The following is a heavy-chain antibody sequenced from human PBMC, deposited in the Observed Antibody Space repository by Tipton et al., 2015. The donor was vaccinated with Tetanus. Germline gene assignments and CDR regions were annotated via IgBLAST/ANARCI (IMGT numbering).Heavy chain of an antibody. Sequence: TLSLTCAVSGGSINIGPYYWGWIRQPPGKGLEWIASIYYSGSTYYNPSLKSRVTIFVDTSKNHFSLRLSSVTAADTAIYYCARQSQKEFFFDYWGQGALVSVTS. J-gene: IGHJ4*02. CDR2: IYYSGST. CDR3: ARQSQKEFFFDY. CDR1: GGSINIGPYY. V-gene: IGHV4-39*02.